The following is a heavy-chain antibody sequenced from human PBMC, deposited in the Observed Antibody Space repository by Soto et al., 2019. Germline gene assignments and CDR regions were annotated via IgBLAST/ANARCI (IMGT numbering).Heavy chain of an antibody. Sequence: SETLSLTCTVSGGSISSGDYYWSWIRQPPGKGLEWIGYIYNRGITSYHPSLKSRVSISEDTSKNQYSMKLTSVTAADTAVYYCARNGRLKATDGYIYDAFDIWGRGTMVTVSS. CDR2: IYNRGIT. D-gene: IGHD5-12*01. V-gene: IGHV4-61*08. CDR3: ARNGRLKATDGYIYDAFDI. CDR1: GGSISSGDYY. J-gene: IGHJ3*02.